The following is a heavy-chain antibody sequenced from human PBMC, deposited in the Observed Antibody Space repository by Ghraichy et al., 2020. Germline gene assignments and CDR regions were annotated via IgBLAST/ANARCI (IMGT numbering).Heavy chain of an antibody. CDR1: GYTFTGYY. V-gene: IGHV1-2*02. J-gene: IGHJ4*02. D-gene: IGHD1-7*01. CDR3: AHADTGTTQFDY. CDR2: INPNSGGT. Sequence: ASVKVSCKASGYTFTGYYMHWVRQAPGQGLEWMGWINPNSGGTNYAQKFQGRVTMTRDTSISTAYMELSRLRSDDTAVYYCAHADTGTTQFDYWGQGTLVTVSS.